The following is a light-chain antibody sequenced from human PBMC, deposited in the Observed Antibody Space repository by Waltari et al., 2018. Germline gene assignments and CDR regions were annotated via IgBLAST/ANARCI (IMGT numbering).Light chain of an antibody. CDR3: GSFTTSYTWV. CDR2: DVT. Sequence: QSALTQPASVSGSLGQSITLSCTGGRSDVVAYNLVSWSQQPPGKAPKVMIYDVTERPSGISNRFSGSKSGYTASLTISGLQAEDEADYYCGSFTTSYTWVFGGGTTLTVL. CDR1: RSDVVAYNL. V-gene: IGLV2-14*03. J-gene: IGLJ3*02.